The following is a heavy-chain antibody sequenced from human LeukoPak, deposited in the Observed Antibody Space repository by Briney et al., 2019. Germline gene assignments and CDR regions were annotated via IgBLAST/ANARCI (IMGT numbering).Heavy chain of an antibody. V-gene: IGHV4-61*02. CDR2: IYTSGST. D-gene: IGHD6-13*01. J-gene: IGHJ4*02. Sequence: PSQTLSLTCTVSGGSISSGSYYWSWIRQHAGKGLEWIGRIYTSGSTNYNPSLKSRVTISVDTSKNQFPLKLSSVTAADTAVYYCARDPLRGYSSSWYFDYWGQGTLVTVSS. CDR3: ARDPLRGYSSSWYFDY. CDR1: GGSISSGSYY.